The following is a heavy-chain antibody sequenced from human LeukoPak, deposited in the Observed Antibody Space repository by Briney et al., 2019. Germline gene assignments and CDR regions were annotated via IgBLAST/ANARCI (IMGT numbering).Heavy chain of an antibody. CDR2: IRSKANSYAT. V-gene: IGHV3-73*01. J-gene: IGHJ4*02. CDR1: GFTFSGSA. CDR3: TRHNGDYCSGGSCYWNGVDY. D-gene: IGHD2-15*01. Sequence: GGSLRLSCAASGFTFSGSAMHWVRQASGKGLEWVGRIRSKANSYATAYAASVKGRFIISRDDSKNTAYLQMNSLKTVDTAVYYCTRHNGDYCSGGSCYWNGVDYWGQGTLVTVSS.